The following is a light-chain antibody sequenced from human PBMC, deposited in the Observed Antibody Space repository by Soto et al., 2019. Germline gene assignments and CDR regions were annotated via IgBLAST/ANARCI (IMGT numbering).Light chain of an antibody. Sequence: IVLTQSPATLSVSPGEGATLSWRASQNVYTDLAWYQQKRGQAPRLLIYGASTRATDMPGRFSGRGSGTECTITISSLQYEDGAVYYCQQSKKWTRTFGQGTKVDIK. CDR3: QQSKKWTRT. V-gene: IGKV3-15*01. CDR1: QNVYTD. J-gene: IGKJ1*01. CDR2: GAS.